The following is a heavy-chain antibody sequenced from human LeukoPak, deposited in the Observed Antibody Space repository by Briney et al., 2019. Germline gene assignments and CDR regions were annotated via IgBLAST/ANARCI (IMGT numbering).Heavy chain of an antibody. D-gene: IGHD4-23*01. Sequence: SSETLSLTCTVSGGSISSGSYYWSWIRQPAGKGLEWIGSIYYSGSTYYNPSLKSRVTISVDTSKNQFSLKLSSVTAADTAVYYCARPSRFYGGVGGAFDIWGQGTMVTVSS. CDR1: GGSISSGSYY. V-gene: IGHV4-39*01. CDR2: IYYSGST. CDR3: ARPSRFYGGVGGAFDI. J-gene: IGHJ3*02.